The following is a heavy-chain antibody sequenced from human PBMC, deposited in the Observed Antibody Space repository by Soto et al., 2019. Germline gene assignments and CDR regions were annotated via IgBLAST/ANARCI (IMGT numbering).Heavy chain of an antibody. D-gene: IGHD3-22*01. Sequence: SETLSLTCTVSDGSISYFYWSWIRQPPGKGLEWIGYISSSGNTNYNPSLKSRVSISVDTSKKQFSLNLTSVTAADTAVYYCARAPMVLTRSYFD. J-gene: IGHJ4*01. CDR1: DGSISYFY. CDR3: ARAPMVLTRSYFD. CDR2: ISSSGNT. V-gene: IGHV4-59*01.